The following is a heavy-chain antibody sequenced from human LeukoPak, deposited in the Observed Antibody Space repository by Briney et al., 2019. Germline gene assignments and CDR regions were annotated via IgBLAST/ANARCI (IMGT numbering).Heavy chain of an antibody. Sequence: GRSLRLSCAASGFTFSSYGMHWVRQAPGKGLEWVAVISYDGSNKYYADSVKGRFTISRDNSKNTLYLQMNSLRAEDTAVYYCAKDRTVVTPDLLDYWGQGTLVTVSS. CDR1: GFTFSSYG. CDR2: ISYDGSNK. D-gene: IGHD4-23*01. V-gene: IGHV3-30*18. J-gene: IGHJ4*02. CDR3: AKDRTVVTPDLLDY.